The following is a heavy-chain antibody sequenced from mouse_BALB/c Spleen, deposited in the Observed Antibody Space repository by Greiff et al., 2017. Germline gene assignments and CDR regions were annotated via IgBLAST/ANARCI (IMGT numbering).Heavy chain of an antibody. CDR2: IWAGGST. D-gene: IGHD2-14*01. J-gene: IGHJ3*01. CDR3: ARAVREAWFAY. Sequence: GHLVESGPGLVAPSQSLSITCTVSGFSLTSYGVHWVRQPPGKGLEWLGVIWAGGSTNYNSALMSRLSISKDNSKSQVFLKMNSLQTDDTAMYYCARAVREAWFAYWGQGTLVTVSA. CDR1: GFSLTSYG. V-gene: IGHV2-9*02.